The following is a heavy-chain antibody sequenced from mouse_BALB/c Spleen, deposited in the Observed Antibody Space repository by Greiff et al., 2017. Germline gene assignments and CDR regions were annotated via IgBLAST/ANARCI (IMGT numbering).Heavy chain of an antibody. J-gene: IGHJ2*01. Sequence: EVQGVESGGGLVKPGGSLKLSCAASGFTFSSYAMSWVRQTPEKRLEWVATISSGGSYTYYPDSVKGRFTISRDNAKNTLYLQMSSLRSEDTAMYYCAREGYYIDYWGQGTTLTVSS. CDR1: GFTFSSYA. CDR3: AREGYYIDY. V-gene: IGHV5-9-3*01. CDR2: ISSGGSYT.